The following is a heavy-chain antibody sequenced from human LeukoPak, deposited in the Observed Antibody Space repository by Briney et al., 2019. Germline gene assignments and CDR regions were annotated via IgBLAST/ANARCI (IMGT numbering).Heavy chain of an antibody. D-gene: IGHD3-10*01. CDR3: ARPLMYYYGSETYFWFDP. J-gene: IGHJ5*02. Sequence: KSGGSLRLSCAASGFTFTDYYMSWIRQAPGKGLEWLSYISSSGSTIYYADSVKGRFTISRDNAKNSLYLQMNSLRAEDTAVYYCARPLMYYYGSETYFWFDPWGQGTLVTVSS. CDR1: GFTFTDYY. V-gene: IGHV3-11*04. CDR2: ISSSGSTI.